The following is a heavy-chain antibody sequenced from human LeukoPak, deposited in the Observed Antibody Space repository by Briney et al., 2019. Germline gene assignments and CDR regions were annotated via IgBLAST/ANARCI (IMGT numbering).Heavy chain of an antibody. Sequence: SETLSLTCTVSGGSISSYYWSWIRQPPGKGLEWTGYIYYSGSTNYNPSLKSRVTISVDTSKNQFSLKLSSVTAADTAVYYCARHDSSWYRGGPNFDYWGQGTLVTVSS. V-gene: IGHV4-59*08. CDR2: IYYSGST. CDR3: ARHDSSWYRGGPNFDY. D-gene: IGHD6-13*01. J-gene: IGHJ4*02. CDR1: GGSISSYY.